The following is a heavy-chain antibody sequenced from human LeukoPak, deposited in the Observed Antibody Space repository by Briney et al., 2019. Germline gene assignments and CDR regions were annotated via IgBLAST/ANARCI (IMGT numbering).Heavy chain of an antibody. J-gene: IGHJ4*02. CDR2: LYYSGRT. CDR3: ARYSAACFDY. CDR1: GDSISSGDYY. D-gene: IGHD6-13*01. V-gene: IGHV4-30-4*08. Sequence: PSETLSLTCTVSGDSISSGDYYWSWIRQPPGKDLEWIVYLYYSGRTYYNPSLKSRVTISVDTSKNQFSLKLSSVTAADTAVYYCARYSAACFDYWGQGTLVTVSS.